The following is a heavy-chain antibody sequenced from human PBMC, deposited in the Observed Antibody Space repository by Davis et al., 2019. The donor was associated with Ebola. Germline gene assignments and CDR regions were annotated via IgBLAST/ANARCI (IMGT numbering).Heavy chain of an antibody. CDR3: ARGRYYGMDV. Sequence: PSETLSLTCAVSGASISSSNWWTWVRQPPGKGLEWIGEINHSRSTNYNPSLKSRVTISVDTSKNQFSLKLSSVTAADTAVYYCARGRYYGMDVWGQGTTVTVSS. J-gene: IGHJ6*02. V-gene: IGHV4-4*02. CDR2: INHSRST. CDR1: GASISSSNW.